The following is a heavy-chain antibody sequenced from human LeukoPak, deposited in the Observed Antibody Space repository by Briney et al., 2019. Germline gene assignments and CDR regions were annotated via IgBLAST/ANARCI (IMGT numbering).Heavy chain of an antibody. CDR2: INPSGGST. Sequence: ASVKVSCKASGYTFTSYYMHWVRQAPGQGLEWMGIINPSGGSTSYARKFQGRVTMTRDTSTSTVYMELSSLRSEDTAVYYCAREESGDYFDYWGQGTLVTVSS. V-gene: IGHV1-46*01. CDR3: AREESGDYFDY. D-gene: IGHD3-10*01. CDR1: GYTFTSYY. J-gene: IGHJ4*02.